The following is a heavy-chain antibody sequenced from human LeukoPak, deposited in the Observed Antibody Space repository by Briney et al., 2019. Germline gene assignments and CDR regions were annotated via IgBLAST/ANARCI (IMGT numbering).Heavy chain of an antibody. D-gene: IGHD6-6*01. CDR1: GFTFSSYA. V-gene: IGHV3-23*01. CDR3: AKYYGTSSVNGAFDI. Sequence: QPGGSLRLSCAASGFTFSSYAMSWVRQAPGKGLEWVSGISGTGDSTYNADSVKGRFTISRDNSKNTLYLQMNSLRAEDTAIYYCAKYYGTSSVNGAFDIWGQGTMVTVSS. J-gene: IGHJ3*02. CDR2: ISGTGDST.